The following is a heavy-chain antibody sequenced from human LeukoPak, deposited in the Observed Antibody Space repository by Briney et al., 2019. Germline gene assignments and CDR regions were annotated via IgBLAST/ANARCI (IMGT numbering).Heavy chain of an antibody. D-gene: IGHD4-17*01. CDR3: ARDGPDYGDYVNFDY. Sequence: ASVTVSCKASGYTFTKYGITWVRQAPGQGLEWMGWISAYNGKTNYAQKLQGRVTMTTDTSTSTAYMELRSLRSDDTAVYYCARDGPDYGDYVNFDYWGQGTQVTVSS. V-gene: IGHV1-18*01. J-gene: IGHJ4*02. CDR1: GYTFTKYG. CDR2: ISAYNGKT.